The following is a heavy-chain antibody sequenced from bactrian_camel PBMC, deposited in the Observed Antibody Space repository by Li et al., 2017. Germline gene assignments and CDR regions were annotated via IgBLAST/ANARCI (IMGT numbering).Heavy chain of an antibody. CDR2: INSDGST. V-gene: IGHV3S55*01. CDR3: AAAVWCSWLPHTTLSY. D-gene: IGHD1*01. J-gene: IGHJ4*01. CDR1: GYTDMRYC. Sequence: VQLVESGGGSVQAGGSLGLSCAASGYTDMRYCMGWFRQAPGNECELVSTINSDGSTSYADFAKGRFTISQDNAKNTLYLAMNNLRPEDTAMYYCAAAVWCSWLPHTTLSYWGQGTQVTVS.